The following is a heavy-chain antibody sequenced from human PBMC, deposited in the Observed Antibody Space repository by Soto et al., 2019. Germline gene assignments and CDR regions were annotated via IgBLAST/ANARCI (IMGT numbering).Heavy chain of an antibody. V-gene: IGHV1-69*02. CDR1: GGTFSSYT. CDR2: IIPILGIA. CDR3: ARGDVSKYYDSSGYLGY. D-gene: IGHD3-22*01. Sequence: QVQLVQSGAEVKKPGSSVKVSCKASGGTFSSYTISWVRQAPGQGLEWMGRIIPILGIANYAQKFQGRVTITADKSTSTADMELSSLRSEDTAVYYCARGDVSKYYDSSGYLGYWGQGTLVTVSS. J-gene: IGHJ4*02.